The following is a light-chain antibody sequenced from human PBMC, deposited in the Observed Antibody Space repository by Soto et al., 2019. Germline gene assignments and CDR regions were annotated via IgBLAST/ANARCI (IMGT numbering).Light chain of an antibody. CDR2: DVT. CDR3: NSYTSSSNPYV. J-gene: IGLJ1*01. CDR1: SSDVGDYHY. V-gene: IGLV2-14*03. Sequence: QSVLTQPASVSGSPGQSITISCTGTSSDVGDYHYVSWYQLHPGKAPKLMIYDVTNRPSGVSNRFSGSKSGNTASLTISGLQAEVEADYSCNSYTSSSNPYVFRTGTKVTV.